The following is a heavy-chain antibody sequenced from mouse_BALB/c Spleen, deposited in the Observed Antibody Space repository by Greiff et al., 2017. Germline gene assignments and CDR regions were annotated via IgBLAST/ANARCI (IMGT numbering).Heavy chain of an antibody. D-gene: IGHD2-10*02. CDR1: GFTFSSFG. V-gene: IGHV5-17*02. Sequence: VESGGGLVQPGGSRKLSCAASGFTFSSFGMHWVRQAPEKGLEWVAYISSGSSTIYYADTVKGRFTISRDNPKNTLFLQMTSLRSEDTAMYYCARGGYGNYGDYWGQGTSVTVSS. CDR2: ISSGSSTI. J-gene: IGHJ4*01. CDR3: ARGGYGNYGDY.